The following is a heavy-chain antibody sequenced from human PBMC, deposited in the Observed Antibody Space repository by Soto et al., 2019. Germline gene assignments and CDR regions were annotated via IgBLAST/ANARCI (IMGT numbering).Heavy chain of an antibody. CDR3: AKDRGNGDSTVGGFDY. J-gene: IGHJ4*02. CDR1: GFTFSSYG. CDR2: ISYDGSNK. D-gene: IGHD4-17*01. V-gene: IGHV3-30*18. Sequence: QVQLVESGGGVVQPGRSLRLSCAASGFTFSSYGMHWVRQAPGKGLEWVAVISYDGSNKYYADSVKGRFTISRDNSKNTLYLQMNSLRAEDTAVYYCAKDRGNGDSTVGGFDYWGQGTLVTVSS.